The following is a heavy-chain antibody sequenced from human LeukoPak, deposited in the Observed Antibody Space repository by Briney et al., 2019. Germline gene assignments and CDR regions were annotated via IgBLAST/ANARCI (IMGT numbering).Heavy chain of an antibody. CDR2: ISGSGGST. V-gene: IGHV3-23*01. Sequence: GGSLRLSCAASGLTFSSYAMSWVRQAPGKGLEWVSAISGSGGSTYYADSVKGRFTISRDNSKNTLYLQMNSLRAEDTAVYYCAKDHVLRYFDWLEGTRFDPWGQGTLVTVSS. CDR1: GLTFSSYA. D-gene: IGHD3-9*01. J-gene: IGHJ5*02. CDR3: AKDHVLRYFDWLEGTRFDP.